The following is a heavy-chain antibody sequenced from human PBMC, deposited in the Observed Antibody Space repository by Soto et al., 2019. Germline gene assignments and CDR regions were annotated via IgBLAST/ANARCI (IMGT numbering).Heavy chain of an antibody. Sequence: ASETLSLTCTVSGGSISSYYWTWIRQPPGKGLEWVGYIYYSGSTNYSPSLKSRVTISVDRSRNQISLKLRSVTAADTAVYYCASDISSKDYNYYYMDVWGKGTTVTVSS. CDR3: ASDISSKDYNYYYMDV. D-gene: IGHD3-16*02. CDR2: IYYSGST. J-gene: IGHJ6*03. CDR1: GGSISSYY. V-gene: IGHV4-59*01.